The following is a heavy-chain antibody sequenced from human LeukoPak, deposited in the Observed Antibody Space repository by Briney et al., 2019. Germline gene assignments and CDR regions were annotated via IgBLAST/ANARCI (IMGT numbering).Heavy chain of an antibody. V-gene: IGHV3-48*03. Sequence: GGSLRLSCAASGFTFSSYEMSYISSSGSTIYYADSVKGRFTISRDNAKNSLYLQMNSLRAEDTAVYYCASSRGSWPDYFDYWGQGTLVTVSS. CDR3: ASSRGSWPDYFDY. J-gene: IGHJ4*02. CDR1: GFTFSSYE. D-gene: IGHD6-13*01. CDR2: ISSSGSTI.